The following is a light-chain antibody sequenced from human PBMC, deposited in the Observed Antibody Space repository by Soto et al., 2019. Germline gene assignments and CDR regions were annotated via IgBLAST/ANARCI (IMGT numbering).Light chain of an antibody. J-gene: IGKJ1*01. V-gene: IGKV3-20*01. CDR3: QQYGNSPWT. CDR2: GAS. CDR1: QSVHNF. Sequence: EVVLTQSPATLSLSPGERAALSCKASQSVHNFLAWYQQKPGQAPRLLIYGASSRATGIPDRFSGSGSGTDFTLTISRLEPEDFAVYYCQQYGNSPWTFGQGTKVDIK.